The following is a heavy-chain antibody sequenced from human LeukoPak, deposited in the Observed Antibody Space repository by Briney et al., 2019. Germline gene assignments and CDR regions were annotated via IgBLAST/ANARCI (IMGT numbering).Heavy chain of an antibody. CDR2: ITSTSSHI. J-gene: IGHJ5*02. Sequence: QTGGSLRLSCATSGFTFSDYSMTWVRQAPGKGLEWVSSITSTSSHINYADSVRGRFTISRDNAKDALFLQMTSLTDEDTALYYCARARLGYYDEYFDPWGQGTQVTVSS. CDR1: GFTFSDYS. D-gene: IGHD3-16*01. V-gene: IGHV3-21*01. CDR3: ARARLGYYDEYFDP.